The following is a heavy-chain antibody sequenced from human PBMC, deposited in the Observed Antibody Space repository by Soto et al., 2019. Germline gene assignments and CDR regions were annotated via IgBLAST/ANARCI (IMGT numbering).Heavy chain of an antibody. D-gene: IGHD6-6*01. Sequence: TSETLSLTCSASGGSISSGGYYWSWIRQLPGKDLEWIGYSYHSGNTYYNSSLKSRLIISVDTYKNQFSLKLTSVTAADTAVYYCARVGISSSDALDIWGQGTMVTVSS. CDR2: SYHSGNT. CDR3: ARVGISSSDALDI. J-gene: IGHJ3*02. CDR1: GGSISSGGYY. V-gene: IGHV4-31*03.